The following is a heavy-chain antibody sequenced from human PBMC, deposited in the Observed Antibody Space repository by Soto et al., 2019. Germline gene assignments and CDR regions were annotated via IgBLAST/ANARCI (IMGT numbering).Heavy chain of an antibody. CDR3: AHSRGYNGYEGPPLYEMDV. CDR1: GFSVKTSGVG. D-gene: IGHD5-12*01. CDR2: IFWNDFR. J-gene: IGHJ6*02. V-gene: IGHV2-5*01. Sequence: QITLKESGPTLVKPTQTLTLTCTCSGFSVKTSGVGVGWSRQPPGKTLEGLALIFWNDFRRYTPSLESRLTITKATTKNPVELSVTNVDPADTATYLCAHSRGYNGYEGPPLYEMDVWGQGTTVTVSS.